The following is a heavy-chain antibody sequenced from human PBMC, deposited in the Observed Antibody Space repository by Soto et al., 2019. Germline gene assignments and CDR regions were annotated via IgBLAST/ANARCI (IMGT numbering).Heavy chain of an antibody. V-gene: IGHV3-30-3*01. CDR3: GRCTSTSCHLGSDY. D-gene: IGHD2-2*01. J-gene: IGHJ4*02. CDR1: GFTFSSYA. CDR2: ISYDGSNK. Sequence: GGSPRLSCAASGFTFSSYAMNWVRQAPGKGLEWVALISYDGSNKYYADSVRGRFTISRDSSTNTLFLQMNSLRAADTAVYYCGRCTSTSCHLGSDYWGQGTLVTVSS.